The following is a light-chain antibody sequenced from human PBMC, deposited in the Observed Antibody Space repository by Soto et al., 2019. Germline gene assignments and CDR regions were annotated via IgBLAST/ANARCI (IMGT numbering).Light chain of an antibody. CDR1: HSVDSN. V-gene: IGKV3D-15*01. CDR2: GAS. J-gene: IGKJ4*01. Sequence: EIVMTQSPGTLSVSTGQGATLSCRASHSVDSNLAWYQQKPGQAPRLLIYGASTRPTGIPDRFSGSGSGTEFTLTISSLQSEDFAVYYCQQYDKWPLTFGGGNKVEIK. CDR3: QQYDKWPLT.